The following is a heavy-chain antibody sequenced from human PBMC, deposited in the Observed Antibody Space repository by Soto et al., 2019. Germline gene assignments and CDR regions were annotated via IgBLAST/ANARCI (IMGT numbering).Heavy chain of an antibody. Sequence: QVQLQESGPGLLKPSETLSLTCTVSGDINSHYWSWVRQAPGKGLKWIGYIYYSGRTNYNPSLKSQLNTSTDTSETHFALTLCSVTAADNDVYYCAGVVINNKCGWFDDWGQGIVFTVSS. J-gene: IGHJ5*02. D-gene: IGHD6-6*01. CDR1: GDINSHY. CDR3: AGVVINNKCGWFDD. CDR2: IYYSGRT. V-gene: IGHV4-59*08.